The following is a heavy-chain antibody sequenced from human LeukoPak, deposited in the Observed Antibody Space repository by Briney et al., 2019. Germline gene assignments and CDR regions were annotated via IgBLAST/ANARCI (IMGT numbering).Heavy chain of an antibody. J-gene: IGHJ6*03. CDR2: ISSSSSTI. V-gene: IGHV3-48*01. Sequence: GGSLRLSCAASGFTFSSYSMNWVRQAPGKGLEWVSYISSSSSTIYYAVSVKGRFTISRDNAKNSLYLQMNSLRAEDTAVYYCARDGAYSSSTLYYYYMDVWAKGPRSPSP. CDR1: GFTFSSYS. D-gene: IGHD6-6*01. CDR3: ARDGAYSSSTLYYYYMDV.